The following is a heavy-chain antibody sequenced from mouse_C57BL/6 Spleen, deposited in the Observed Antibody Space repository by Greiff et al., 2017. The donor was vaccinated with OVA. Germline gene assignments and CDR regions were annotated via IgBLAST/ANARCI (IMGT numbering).Heavy chain of an antibody. V-gene: IGHV2-9-1*01. J-gene: IGHJ2*01. CDR1: GFSFTSYA. CDR2: IWTGGGT. CDR3: ARKTTVVAGGYFDY. D-gene: IGHD1-1*01. Sequence: VKLMESGPGLVAPSQSLSITCTVSGFSFTSYAISWVRQPPGKGLEWLGVIWTGGGTNYNSALKSRLSISKDNSKSQVFLKMNSLQTDDTARYYCARKTTVVAGGYFDYWGQGTTLTVSS.